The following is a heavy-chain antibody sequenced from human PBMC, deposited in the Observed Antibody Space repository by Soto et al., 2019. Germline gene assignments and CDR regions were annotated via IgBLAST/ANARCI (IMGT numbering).Heavy chain of an antibody. D-gene: IGHD6-6*01. V-gene: IGHV3-21*01. Sequence: EVQLVESGGGLVKPGGSLRLSCAASGFTFSSYSMNWVRQAPGKGLEWVSSISSSSSYIYYADSVKGRSTIARDNAKNSLYLQMNSLRAEDTAVYYCARIQLGYAAFDIWGQGTMVTVSS. CDR2: ISSSSSYI. CDR3: ARIQLGYAAFDI. J-gene: IGHJ3*02. CDR1: GFTFSSYS.